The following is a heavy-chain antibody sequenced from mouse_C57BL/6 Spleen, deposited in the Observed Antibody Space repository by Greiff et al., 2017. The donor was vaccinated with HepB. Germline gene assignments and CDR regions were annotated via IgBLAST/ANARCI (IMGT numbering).Heavy chain of an antibody. Sequence: DVQLQESGPELVKPGASVKMSCKASGYTFTDYNMHWVKQSHGKSLEWIGYINPNNGGTSYNQKFKGKATLTVNKSSSTAYMELRSLTSEDSAVYYCARDYDYDMDYWGQGTSVTVSS. CDR1: GYTFTDYN. CDR2: INPNNGGT. J-gene: IGHJ4*01. V-gene: IGHV1-22*01. CDR3: ARDYDYDMDY. D-gene: IGHD2-4*01.